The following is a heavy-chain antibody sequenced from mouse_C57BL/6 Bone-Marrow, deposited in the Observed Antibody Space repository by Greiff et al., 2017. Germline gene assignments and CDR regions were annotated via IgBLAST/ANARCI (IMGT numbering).Heavy chain of an antibody. CDR1: GFTFSSYG. V-gene: IGHV5-6*01. D-gene: IGHD1-1*01. CDR3: ARPPYYGSSSYAMDY. Sequence: EVKLVESGGDLVKPGGSLKLSCAASGFTFSSYGMSWVRQTPDKRLEWVATISSGGSYTYYPDSVKGRFTISRDNAKNTLYLQLGSLKSEDTAMYYCARPPYYGSSSYAMDYWGQGTSVTVSS. J-gene: IGHJ4*01. CDR2: ISSGGSYT.